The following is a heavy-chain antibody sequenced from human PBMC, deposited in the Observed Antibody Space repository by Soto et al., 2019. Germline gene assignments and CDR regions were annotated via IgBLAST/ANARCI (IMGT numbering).Heavy chain of an antibody. D-gene: IGHD3-3*01. Sequence: TLSLTCAVYGGSLRGFYWSWIRQPPGKALEWLAVIYWNDDKRYSPSLKRRLTITKDTSKNQVVLTMTNMDPVDTATYYCAKKRAMDFWSGPTMDVWGQGTTVTVSS. CDR3: AKKRAMDFWSGPTMDV. J-gene: IGHJ6*02. CDR2: IYWNDDK. V-gene: IGHV2-5*01. CDR1: GGSLRGFY.